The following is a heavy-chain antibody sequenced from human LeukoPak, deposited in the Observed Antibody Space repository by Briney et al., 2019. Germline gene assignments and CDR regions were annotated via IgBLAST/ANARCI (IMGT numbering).Heavy chain of an antibody. Sequence: GASVKVSCKASGFTFTSSAVLWVRQARGQRLEWIGWIVVGSGNTNYAQKFQERVTITRDMSTSTAYMELSSLRSEDTAVYYCAAEKYSSSSGYWGQGTLVTVSS. CDR1: GFTFTSSA. CDR3: AAEKYSSSSGY. V-gene: IGHV1-58*01. J-gene: IGHJ4*02. CDR2: IVVGSGNT. D-gene: IGHD6-6*01.